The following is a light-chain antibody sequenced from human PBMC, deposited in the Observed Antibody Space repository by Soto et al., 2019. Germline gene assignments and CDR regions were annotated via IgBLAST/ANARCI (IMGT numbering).Light chain of an antibody. CDR3: QQYNSYS. V-gene: IGKV1-5*01. J-gene: IGKJ2*01. CDR2: DAS. Sequence: GDRVTITCRASQSISSWLAWYQQKPGKAPNLLIYDASSLESGVPSRFSGSGSGTEFTLTISSLQPDDFATYYCQQYNSYSFGQGTKLEIK. CDR1: QSISSW.